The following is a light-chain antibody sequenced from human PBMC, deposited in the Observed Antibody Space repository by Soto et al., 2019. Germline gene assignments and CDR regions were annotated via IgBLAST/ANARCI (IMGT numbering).Light chain of an antibody. Sequence: EIVRTQSPGTLSVSPGEGATLSCRASQSVDSNLACYQQKPGQAPRLLIYQTSSRAAGIPDRFSGSGSGTDFTLTISRLEPEDFAAYHCQQYGASPRTFGQGTKVDIK. J-gene: IGKJ1*01. CDR2: QTS. CDR1: QSVDSN. CDR3: QQYGASPRT. V-gene: IGKV3-20*01.